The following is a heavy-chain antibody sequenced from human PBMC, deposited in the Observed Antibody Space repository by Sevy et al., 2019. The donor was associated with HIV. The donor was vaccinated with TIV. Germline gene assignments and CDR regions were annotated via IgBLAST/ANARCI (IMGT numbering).Heavy chain of an antibody. Sequence: GGSLRLSCAASGFTLINHWMHWVRQAPGKGLVWVSGISGDGATTTYADSVKGRFTISRDNAKNTLYEQMNSLRGEDTAVYYCARSSGTNLFDYWGQGILVTVSS. CDR1: GFTLINHW. D-gene: IGHD2-2*01. CDR3: ARSSGTNLFDY. J-gene: IGHJ4*02. CDR2: ISGDGATT. V-gene: IGHV3-74*01.